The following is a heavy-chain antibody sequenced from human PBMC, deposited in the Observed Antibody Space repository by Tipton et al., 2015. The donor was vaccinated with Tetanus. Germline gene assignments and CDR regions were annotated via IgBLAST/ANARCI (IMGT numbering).Heavy chain of an antibody. D-gene: IGHD3-22*01. J-gene: IGHJ4*02. CDR2: ISSSSSYI. CDR3: ARDLRNYYDSSGYSDY. CDR1: GFTFSNYA. Sequence: SLRLSCAASGFTFSNYAMSWVRQAPGKGLEWVSSISSSSSYIYYADSVKGRFTISRDNAKNSLYLQMNSLRAEDTAVYYCARDLRNYYDSSGYSDYWGQGTLVTVSS. V-gene: IGHV3-21*01.